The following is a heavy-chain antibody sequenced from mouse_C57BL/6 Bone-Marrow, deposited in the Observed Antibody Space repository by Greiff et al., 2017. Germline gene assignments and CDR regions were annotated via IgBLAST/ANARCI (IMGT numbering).Heavy chain of an antibody. CDR1: GYTFTSYW. Sequence: QVQLQQPGAELVMPGASVKLSCKASGYTFTSYWMHWVKQRPGQGLEWIGEIDPSDSYTNYNQKFKGKSTLTVDKSSSTAYMQLSILTSEDSAVYYCAREGGLRPGFAYWGQGTLVTVSA. D-gene: IGHD2-4*01. CDR3: AREGGLRPGFAY. V-gene: IGHV1-69*01. CDR2: IDPSDSYT. J-gene: IGHJ3*01.